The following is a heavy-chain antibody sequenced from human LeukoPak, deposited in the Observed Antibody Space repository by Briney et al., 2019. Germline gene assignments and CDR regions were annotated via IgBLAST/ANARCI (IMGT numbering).Heavy chain of an antibody. D-gene: IGHD2-15*01. CDR2: ISGSGGST. Sequence: PGGSLRLSCAASGFTFSSYAMSWVRQAPGKGLEWVSAISGSGGSTYYADSVKGRFTISRDNSKNTLYLQMNSLRAEDTAVYYCANLPFPLGGYYGMDVWGQGTMVAVSS. CDR3: ANLPFPLGGYYGMDV. J-gene: IGHJ6*02. CDR1: GFTFSSYA. V-gene: IGHV3-23*01.